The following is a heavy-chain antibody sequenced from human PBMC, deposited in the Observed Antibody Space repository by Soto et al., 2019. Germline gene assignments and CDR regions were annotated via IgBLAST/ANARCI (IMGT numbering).Heavy chain of an antibody. CDR2: IIPICGRT. V-gene: IGHV1-69*01. CDR1: GGTFSSFA. D-gene: IGHD2-2*01. J-gene: IGHJ5*02. Sequence: QVQLVQSGDEVKKPGASVNVSCKASGGTFSSFAFSWVRQAPGQGLEWMGDIIPICGRTHYAQKFQGRVTITADESTFTAYMELSSLRSDDTSVYFCARGVTDQLLRGWFDPWGQGTLVIVSS. CDR3: ARGVTDQLLRGWFDP.